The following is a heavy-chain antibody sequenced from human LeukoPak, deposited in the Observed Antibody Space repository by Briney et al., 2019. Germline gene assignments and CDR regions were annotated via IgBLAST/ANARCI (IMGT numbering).Heavy chain of an antibody. J-gene: IGHJ4*02. Sequence: SETLSLTCTVSGGSISSYYWSWIRQPAGKGLEWIGRIYTSGSTNYNPSLKSRVTMSVDTSKNQFSLKLSSVTAADMAVYYCARGPPYYGSGSFSFFDWGQGTLVTVSS. CDR2: IYTSGST. CDR1: GGSISSYY. V-gene: IGHV4-4*07. CDR3: ARGPPYYGSGSFSFFD. D-gene: IGHD3-10*01.